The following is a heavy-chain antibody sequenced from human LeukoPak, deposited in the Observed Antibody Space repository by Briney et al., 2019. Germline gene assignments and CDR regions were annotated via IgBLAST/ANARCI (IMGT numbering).Heavy chain of an antibody. J-gene: IGHJ6*02. CDR2: ISSSRSTI. Sequence: GSLRLSCAASGFTFSSYSMNWVRPAPGKGLEWVSYISSSRSTIYYADSVKGRFTISRDNAKNSLYLQMNSLRAEDTAVYYCARDPSSTGYGMDVWGQGTTVTVSS. V-gene: IGHV3-48*01. CDR1: GFTFSSYS. D-gene: IGHD2-2*01. CDR3: ARDPSSTGYGMDV.